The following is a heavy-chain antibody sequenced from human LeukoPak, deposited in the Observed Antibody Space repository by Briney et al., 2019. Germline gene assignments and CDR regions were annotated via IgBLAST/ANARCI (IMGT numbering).Heavy chain of an antibody. Sequence: GESLKISCKASGYSFTTHWIGWVRQMPGKGLEWMGIIYPGDSDTRYSPSFQGHVTISADKSISTAYLQWSSLKASDTAMYYCARQTAAVAGDFDYWGQGTLVTVSS. CDR2: IYPGDSDT. J-gene: IGHJ4*02. CDR1: GYSFTTHW. V-gene: IGHV5-51*01. CDR3: ARQTAAVAGDFDY. D-gene: IGHD6-19*01.